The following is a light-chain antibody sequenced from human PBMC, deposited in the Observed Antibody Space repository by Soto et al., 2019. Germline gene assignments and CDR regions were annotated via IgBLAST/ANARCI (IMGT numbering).Light chain of an antibody. CDR2: GAS. V-gene: IGKV3-15*01. CDR3: QQYNNWPSWT. Sequence: EIVMTQSPATLYVSPGERATLSCRASQSVSSNLAWYQQKPGQAPRLLIYGASTRATGIPARFSGSGSATELTLTISSLQSEDFAVYHCQQYNNWPSWTFGQGTKVEIK. CDR1: QSVSSN. J-gene: IGKJ1*01.